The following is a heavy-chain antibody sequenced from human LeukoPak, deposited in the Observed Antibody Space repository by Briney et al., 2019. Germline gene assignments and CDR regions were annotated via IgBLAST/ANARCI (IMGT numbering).Heavy chain of an antibody. J-gene: IGHJ3*02. CDR2: INPSGGST. Sequence: GASVKVSCKASGYTFTSYYMHWVRQAPGQGLEWMGIINPSGGSTSYAQKFQGRVTMTTDTSSSTAYMELRSLRSEDTAVYYCARGGRGEGTGTTRVAFDIWGQGTMVTVSS. V-gene: IGHV1-46*01. CDR1: GYTFTSYY. CDR3: ARGGRGEGTGTTRVAFDI. D-gene: IGHD1-1*01.